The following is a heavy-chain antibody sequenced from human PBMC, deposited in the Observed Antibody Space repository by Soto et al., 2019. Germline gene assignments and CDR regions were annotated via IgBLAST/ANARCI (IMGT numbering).Heavy chain of an antibody. J-gene: IGHJ4*02. CDR2: ISSSSSYI. CDR1: GFTFSSYS. V-gene: IGHV3-21*01. Sequence: EVQLVESGGGLVKPGGSLRLSCAASGFTFSSYSMNWVRQAPGKGLDRVSAISSSSSYIYYADSVKGRFTISRDNAKNSLYLQMNSLRAEDTAVYYCSREGLHGGVIDSFDSWGQGTLVTVSS. CDR3: SREGLHGGVIDSFDS. D-gene: IGHD3-16*02.